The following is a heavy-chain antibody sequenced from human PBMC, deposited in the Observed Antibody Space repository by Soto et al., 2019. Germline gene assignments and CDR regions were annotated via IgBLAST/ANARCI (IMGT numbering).Heavy chain of an antibody. CDR2: ISYDGGNK. CDR3: ARDSRSTSCYTACNWFDP. Sequence: GGSLRLSCAASGFTFSSYAMHWVRQAPGKGLEWVAVISYDGGNKYYADSVKGRFTISRDNSKNTLYLQMNSLRAEDTAVYYCARDSRSTSCYTACNWFDPWGQGTLVTVSS. D-gene: IGHD2-2*02. J-gene: IGHJ5*02. CDR1: GFTFSSYA. V-gene: IGHV3-30-3*01.